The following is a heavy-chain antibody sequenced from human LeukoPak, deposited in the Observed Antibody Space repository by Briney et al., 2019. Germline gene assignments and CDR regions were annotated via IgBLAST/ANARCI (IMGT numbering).Heavy chain of an antibody. J-gene: IGHJ4*02. D-gene: IGHD6-19*01. CDR1: GFTFSSYA. CDR3: ARDRIAVAGSGYVY. V-gene: IGHV3-30-3*01. Sequence: PGGSLRLSCAASGFTFSSYAMHWVRQAPGKGLEWVAVISYDGSNKYYADSVKGRFTISRDNSKNTLYLQMNSLRAVDTAVYYCARDRIAVAGSGYVYWGQGTLVTVSS. CDR2: ISYDGSNK.